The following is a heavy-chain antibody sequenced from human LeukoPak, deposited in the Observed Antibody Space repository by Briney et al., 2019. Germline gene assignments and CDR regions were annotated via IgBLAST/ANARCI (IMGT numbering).Heavy chain of an antibody. Sequence: SETLSLTCAVYGGSFSGYYWGWIRQPPGKGLEWIGSIYYSGSTYYNPSLKSRVTISVDTSKNQFSLKLSSVTAADTAVYYCARRERRNYYDSSNDAFNIWGQGTMVTVSS. CDR3: ARRERRNYYDSSNDAFNI. D-gene: IGHD3-22*01. V-gene: IGHV4-34*01. CDR2: IYYSGST. CDR1: GGSFSGYY. J-gene: IGHJ3*02.